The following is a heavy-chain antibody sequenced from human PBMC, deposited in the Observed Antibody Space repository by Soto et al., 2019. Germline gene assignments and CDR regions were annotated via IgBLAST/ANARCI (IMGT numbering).Heavy chain of an antibody. Sequence: SETLSLTCAVYGGSLSGYYWSWIRQPPGKGLEWIGEINHSGSTNYNPSLKSRVTISVDTSKNQFSLKLSSVTAADTAVYYCARASLYRSRVDIWGQGTMVTVSS. V-gene: IGHV4-34*01. J-gene: IGHJ3*02. D-gene: IGHD3-16*02. CDR1: GGSLSGYY. CDR2: INHSGST. CDR3: ARASLYRSRVDI.